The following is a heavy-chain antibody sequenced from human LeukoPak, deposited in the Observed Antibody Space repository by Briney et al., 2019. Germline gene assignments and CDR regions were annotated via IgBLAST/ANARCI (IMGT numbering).Heavy chain of an antibody. V-gene: IGHV3-74*01. D-gene: IGHD6-6*01. Sequence: GGSLRLSCAASGFTFSSYWMHWVRQAPGKGVVWVSRINSDGSSTSYADSVKGRFTISRDNAKNTLYLQMNSLRADDTAVYYCAKLGLLHEYSRSSDYWGQGTLVTVSS. CDR1: GFTFSSYW. CDR3: AKLGLLHEYSRSSDY. J-gene: IGHJ4*02. CDR2: INSDGSST.